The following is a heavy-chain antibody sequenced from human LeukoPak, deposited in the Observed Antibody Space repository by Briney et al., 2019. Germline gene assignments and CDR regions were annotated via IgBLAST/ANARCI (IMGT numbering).Heavy chain of an antibody. J-gene: IGHJ4*02. CDR3: AGGPGFLIDC. CDR2: IKQDGSEK. V-gene: IGHV3-7*01. CDR1: GFTFSSYW. Sequence: GGSLRLSCAASGFTFSSYWRSWVCQAPGKGLEWVANIKQDGSEKHYVDSVKGRLTISRDNAKNLLYLQMNSLRVEDTAVYYCAGGPGFLIDCWGQGTLVTVSS. D-gene: IGHD3-3*01.